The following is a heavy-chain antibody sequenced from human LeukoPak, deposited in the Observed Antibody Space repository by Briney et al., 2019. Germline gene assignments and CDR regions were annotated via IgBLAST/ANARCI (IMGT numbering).Heavy chain of an antibody. D-gene: IGHD1-26*01. CDR2: INPNSGGT. CDR1: GYTFTGYY. Sequence: ASVKVSCKASGYTFTGYYMHWVRQAPGQGLEWMGRINPNSGGTNYAQKFQGRVTMTRETSIRTAYMELSRLRSDDTAVYYCARNSWELPDYWGQGTLVTVSS. J-gene: IGHJ4*02. V-gene: IGHV1-2*06. CDR3: ARNSWELPDY.